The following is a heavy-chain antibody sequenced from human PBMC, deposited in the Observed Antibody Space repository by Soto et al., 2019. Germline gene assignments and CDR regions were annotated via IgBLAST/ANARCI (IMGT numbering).Heavy chain of an antibody. CDR2: IYATGTT. D-gene: IGHD1-1*01. Sequence: SSQTLSLACTVCGASISGFYWSWIRKSAGKGLEWIGRIYATGTTDYNPSLKSRVMMSVDTSKKQFSLKLRSVTAADTAVYYCVRDGTKTVRDWFDPWGQGISVTVSS. J-gene: IGHJ5*02. CDR1: GASISGFY. CDR3: VRDGTKTVRDWFDP. V-gene: IGHV4-4*07.